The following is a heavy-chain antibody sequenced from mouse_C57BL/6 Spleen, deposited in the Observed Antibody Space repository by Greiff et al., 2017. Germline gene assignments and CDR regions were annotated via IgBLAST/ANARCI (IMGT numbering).Heavy chain of an antibody. CDR2: IDPSDSYT. Sequence: QVQLQQPGAELVMPGASVKLSCKASGYTFTSYWMHWVKQRPGQGLEWIGEIDPSDSYTNYNQKFKGKSTLTVAKSSSTAYMPLSSLTSEDSAVYYGARMEGAYSSYEAWFAYWGQGTLVTVSA. J-gene: IGHJ3*01. CDR3: ARMEGAYSSYEAWFAY. D-gene: IGHD1-1*01. V-gene: IGHV1-69*01. CDR1: GYTFTSYW.